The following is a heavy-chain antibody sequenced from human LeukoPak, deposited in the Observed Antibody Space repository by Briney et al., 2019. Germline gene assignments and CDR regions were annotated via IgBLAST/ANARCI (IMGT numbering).Heavy chain of an antibody. V-gene: IGHV4-31*03. D-gene: IGHD3-16*01. CDR3: AASSGVTLGRF. Sequence: SQTLSLTCTVSGGSVSSGSHYYNWIRQHSGKGLEWIGYIYYTGITSYNPSLKSRVSMSVDTSMNQVSLKLNSLTAADTAVYYCAASSGVTLGRFWGQGTLVTVSS. CDR1: GGSVSSGSHY. CDR2: IYYTGIT. J-gene: IGHJ4*02.